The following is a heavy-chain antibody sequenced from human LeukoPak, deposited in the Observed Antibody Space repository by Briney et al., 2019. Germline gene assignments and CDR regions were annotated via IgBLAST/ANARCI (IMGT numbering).Heavy chain of an antibody. CDR3: ARGVIVGIPIE. Sequence: SETLSLTCAVSGGSISSSNWWSWVRQPPGKGLEWIGYIYYSGSTNYNPSLKSRVTISVDTSKNQFSLKLSSVTAADTAVYYCARGVIVGIPIEWGQGTLVTVSS. V-gene: IGHV4-4*02. D-gene: IGHD1-26*01. J-gene: IGHJ4*02. CDR1: GGSISSSNW. CDR2: IYYSGST.